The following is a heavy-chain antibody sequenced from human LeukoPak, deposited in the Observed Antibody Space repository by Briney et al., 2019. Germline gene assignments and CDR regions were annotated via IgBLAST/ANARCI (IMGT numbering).Heavy chain of an antibody. CDR1: GYFISSGYY. Sequence: ETLSLTCIVSGYFISSGYYWSWIRQPPGKGLEWIGEINHSGSTNFNPSLKSRVTISVDTSKNQFSLKLSSVTAADTAVYYCARLAPGTYYDYVWGSYRTGRFDYWGQGTLVTVSS. D-gene: IGHD3-16*02. CDR3: ARLAPGTYYDYVWGSYRTGRFDY. J-gene: IGHJ4*02. V-gene: IGHV4-38-2*02. CDR2: INHSGST.